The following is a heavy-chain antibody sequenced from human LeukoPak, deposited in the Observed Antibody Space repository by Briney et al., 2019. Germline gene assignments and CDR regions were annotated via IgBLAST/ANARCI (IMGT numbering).Heavy chain of an antibody. V-gene: IGHV4-59*01. D-gene: IGHD3-22*01. Sequence: SETLSLTCTVSGGSISSYYWSWIRQPPGKGLEWIGYIYYSRSTNYNPSLKSRVTISVDTSKNQFSLKLSSVTAADTAVYYCARDITCYYDSSGYYGWFDPWGQGTLVTVSS. CDR3: ARDITCYYDSSGYYGWFDP. CDR2: IYYSRST. CDR1: GGSISSYY. J-gene: IGHJ5*02.